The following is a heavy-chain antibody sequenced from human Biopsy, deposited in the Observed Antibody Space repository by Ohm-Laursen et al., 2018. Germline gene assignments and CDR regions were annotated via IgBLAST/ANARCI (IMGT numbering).Heavy chain of an antibody. CDR3: ARTPGKAVAGRFLDL. J-gene: IGHJ2*01. Sequence: SDTLSLTCSVSGGSTNDYFWSWIRQPAGETLEWIGRIYSSGGSSYNPSLKSRISMSMDTSNNQFSLTFTSVTAADTAVYYCARTPGKAVAGRFLDLWGRGTLVTVSS. CDR2: IYSSGGS. CDR1: GGSTNDYF. V-gene: IGHV4-4*07. D-gene: IGHD6-19*01.